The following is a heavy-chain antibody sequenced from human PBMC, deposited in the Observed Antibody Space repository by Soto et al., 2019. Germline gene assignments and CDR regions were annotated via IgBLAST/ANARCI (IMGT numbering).Heavy chain of an antibody. Sequence: SETLSLTCTVSSDSVSSSSYTWGWIRQPPGKGPEWIGSIYSSGSTYYNPSLNSRVTVSVDTSKNQFSLKLSSVTAADTAVYYCARPRNNWFDPWGQGTLVTVSS. CDR2: IYSSGST. CDR3: ARPRNNWFDP. J-gene: IGHJ5*02. CDR1: SDSVSSSSYT. V-gene: IGHV4-39*01.